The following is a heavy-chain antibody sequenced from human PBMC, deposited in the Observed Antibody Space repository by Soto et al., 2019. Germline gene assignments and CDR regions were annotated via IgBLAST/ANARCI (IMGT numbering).Heavy chain of an antibody. J-gene: IGHJ6*02. CDR3: ASPEVGRDYYYGLAV. V-gene: IGHV5-10-1*01. CDR1: GYSFPSYW. Sequence: GESLKISCQGSGYSFPSYWISWVRQIPGKGLEWVGRIDPSDSDTNYSPFFQDHVTISADKSITTAYLQWRSLKPSDTAIYYCASPEVGRDYYYGLAVWGQGTTVTVSS. CDR2: IDPSDSDT. D-gene: IGHD3-10*01.